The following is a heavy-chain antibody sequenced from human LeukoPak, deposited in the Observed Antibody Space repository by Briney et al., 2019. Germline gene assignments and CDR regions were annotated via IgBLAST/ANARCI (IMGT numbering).Heavy chain of an antibody. CDR3: ARGPTTAVAPGFDY. CDR1: GFTFSSYA. V-gene: IGHV3-30-3*01. J-gene: IGHJ4*02. Sequence: GGSLRLSCAASGFTFSSYAMHWVRQAPGKGLEWVAGISYDGNNKYYADSVKGRFTISRDNSKNTLYLQMNSLKTEDTAVFYCARGPTTAVAPGFDYWGQGTLVTVSS. CDR2: ISYDGNNK. D-gene: IGHD4-23*01.